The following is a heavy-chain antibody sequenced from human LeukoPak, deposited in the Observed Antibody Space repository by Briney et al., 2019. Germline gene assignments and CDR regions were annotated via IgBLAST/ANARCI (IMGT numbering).Heavy chain of an antibody. Sequence: SQTLSLTCTVSGGSISSGGYYWSWIRQPPGKGLEWIGYIYHSGSTYYNPSLKSRVTISVDRSKNQFSLKLSSVTAADTAVYYCATLGRPGSYDPGYWGQGTLVTVSS. CDR3: ATLGRPGSYDPGY. CDR2: IYHSGST. J-gene: IGHJ4*02. CDR1: GGSISSGGYY. D-gene: IGHD3-10*01. V-gene: IGHV4-30-2*01.